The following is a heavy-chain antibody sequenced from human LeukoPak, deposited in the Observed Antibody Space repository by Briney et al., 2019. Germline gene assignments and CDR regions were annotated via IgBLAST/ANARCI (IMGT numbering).Heavy chain of an antibody. V-gene: IGHV3-13*04. CDR2: IGTAGDT. CDR3: ARSGYSSGWFSFDP. D-gene: IGHD6-19*01. Sequence: PGGSLRLSCAAPGFSFSSYDMHWVRQATGKGLEWVSGIGTAGDTYYPASVKGRFTISRENAKNSLYLQMNSLRAGDTAVYYCARSGYSSGWFSFDPWGQGTLVTVST. CDR1: GFSFSSYD. J-gene: IGHJ5*02.